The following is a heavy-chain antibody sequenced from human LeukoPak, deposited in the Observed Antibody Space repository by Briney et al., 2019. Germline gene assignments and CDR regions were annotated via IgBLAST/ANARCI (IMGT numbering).Heavy chain of an antibody. Sequence: PGGSLRLSCAASGFTFSSYAMHWVRQAPGKGLEWVAVISYDGSNKYYVDSVKGRFTISRDNSKNTLNLQMNSLGAEDTAVYYCAKEDCSGGSCYHGYYYGMDVWGQGTTVTVSS. D-gene: IGHD2-15*01. CDR3: AKEDCSGGSCYHGYYYGMDV. J-gene: IGHJ6*02. V-gene: IGHV3-30*04. CDR2: ISYDGSNK. CDR1: GFTFSSYA.